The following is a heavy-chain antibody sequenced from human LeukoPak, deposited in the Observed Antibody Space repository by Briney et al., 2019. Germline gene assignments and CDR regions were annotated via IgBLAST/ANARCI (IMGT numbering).Heavy chain of an antibody. CDR1: GFTFSSYG. CDR2: IRYDGSNK. Sequence: PGGSLRLSCAASGFTFSSYGMHWVRQAPGKGLEWVAFIRYDGSNKYYADSVKGRFTIFRDNSKNTLYLQMNSLRAEDTAVYYCAKLGFGEPIGDYWGQGTLVTVSS. V-gene: IGHV3-30*02. D-gene: IGHD3-10*01. CDR3: AKLGFGEPIGDY. J-gene: IGHJ4*02.